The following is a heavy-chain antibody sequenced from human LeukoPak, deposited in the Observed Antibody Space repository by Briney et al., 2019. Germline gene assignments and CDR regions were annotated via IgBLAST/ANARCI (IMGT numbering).Heavy chain of an antibody. J-gene: IGHJ4*02. CDR2: IYHSGST. D-gene: IGHD6-13*01. V-gene: IGHV4-30-2*01. CDR1: GGSISSGGYY. Sequence: SQTLSLTCTVSGGSISSGGYYWSWIRQPPGKGLEWIGYIYHSGSTYYNPSLKSRVTISVDRSKNQFSLKLSSVTAADTAVYYCARGPYSSSLDYWGQGTLVTVSS. CDR3: ARGPYSSSLDY.